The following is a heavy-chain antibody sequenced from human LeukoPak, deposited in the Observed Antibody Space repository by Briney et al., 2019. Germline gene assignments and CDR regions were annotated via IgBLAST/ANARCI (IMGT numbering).Heavy chain of an antibody. V-gene: IGHV3-66*01. Sequence: PGGSLRLSCVASGFTVSNNHVSWVRQAPGKGLEWVSVIYSGGSTYYAVSVKGRFTISRDNSKNTMYLQMNSLRAEDTAVYYCVRDREYSYGWGGMDVWGQGTTVTVSS. CDR2: IYSGGST. CDR1: GFTVSNNH. J-gene: IGHJ6*02. D-gene: IGHD5-18*01. CDR3: VRDREYSYGWGGMDV.